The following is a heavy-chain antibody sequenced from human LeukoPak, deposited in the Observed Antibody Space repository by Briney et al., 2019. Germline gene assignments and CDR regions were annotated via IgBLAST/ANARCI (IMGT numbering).Heavy chain of an antibody. Sequence: GGSLRLSCAASGFTFSSYAMSWVRQAPGKGLEWVSAISGSGGSTYYADSVKGRFTISRDNSKNSLYLQMNSLRAEDTAVYYCARDHAVAGTFDYWGQGTLVTVSS. CDR1: GFTFSSYA. D-gene: IGHD6-19*01. J-gene: IGHJ4*02. CDR3: ARDHAVAGTFDY. CDR2: ISGSGGST. V-gene: IGHV3-23*01.